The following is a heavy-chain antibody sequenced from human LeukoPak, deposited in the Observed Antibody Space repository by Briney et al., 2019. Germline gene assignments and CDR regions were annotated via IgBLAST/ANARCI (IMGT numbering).Heavy chain of an antibody. J-gene: IGHJ4*02. V-gene: IGHV4-34*01. CDR1: GGSFSGYY. CDR2: IYYSGST. Sequence: PSETLSLTCAVYGGSFSGYYWSWIRQPPGKGLEWIGGIYYSGSTYYNPSLKSRVTISVDTSKNQFSLKLSSVTAADTAVYYCAGAMHYYDSSGYYGQPFDYWGQGTLVTVSS. D-gene: IGHD3-22*01. CDR3: AGAMHYYDSSGYYGQPFDY.